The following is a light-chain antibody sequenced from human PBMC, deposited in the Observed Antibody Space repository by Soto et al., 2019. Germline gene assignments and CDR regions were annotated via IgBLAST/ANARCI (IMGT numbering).Light chain of an antibody. J-gene: IGKJ1*01. CDR1: QSVSSN. V-gene: IGKV3-15*01. Sequence: EIVMTQSPATLSVSPGERATLSCRASQSVSSNFAWYQQKPGQAPRLRMYGASTRATGIPDRFSGSGSGTEFTLTISSLQSEDFAVYYCQQHNNWPPWTFGQGTKVEIK. CDR2: GAS. CDR3: QQHNNWPPWT.